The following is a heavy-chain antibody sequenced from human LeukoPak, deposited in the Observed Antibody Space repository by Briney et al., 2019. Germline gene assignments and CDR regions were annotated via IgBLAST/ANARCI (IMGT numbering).Heavy chain of an antibody. CDR1: GYTFTGYY. CDR2: INSNSGGT. J-gene: IGHJ3*02. CDR3: ARGGGNSGDAFDI. Sequence: ASVKVSCKASGYTFTGYYMHWVRQAPGQGLEWMGWINSNSGGTNYAQKFQGRVTMTRDTSISTAYMELSRLRSDDTAVYYCARGGGNSGDAFDIWGQGRMVTVSS. V-gene: IGHV1-2*02. D-gene: IGHD4-23*01.